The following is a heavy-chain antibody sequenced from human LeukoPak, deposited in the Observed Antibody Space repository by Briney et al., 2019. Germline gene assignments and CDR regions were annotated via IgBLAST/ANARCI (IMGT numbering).Heavy chain of an antibody. J-gene: IGHJ4*02. V-gene: IGHV4-4*07. CDR2: IYFSGST. CDR3: ARDEGSGSYAWDY. D-gene: IGHD1-26*01. Sequence: SETLSLTCTVSGGSISSNYWSWIRQPAGKGLEWIGRIYFSGSTNYNPSLKSRVTMSLDTSKNQFSLKMRSMTAADTAVYHCARDEGSGSYAWDYWGQGTLVTVSS. CDR1: GGSISSNY.